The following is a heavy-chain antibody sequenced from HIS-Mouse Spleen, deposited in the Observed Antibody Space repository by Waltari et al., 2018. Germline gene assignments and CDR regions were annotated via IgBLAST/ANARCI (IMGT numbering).Heavy chain of an antibody. CDR2: IYYSGRT. V-gene: IGHV4-39*07. Sequence: QLQLQESGTGLVKPSETLSLTCTVSGGSISSSSYYGGCIRQPTGRGLEWIGGIYYSGRTYYNPSLKSRVTISVDTSKNQFSLKLSSVTAADTAVYYCAREIPYSSSWYDWYFDLWGRGTLVTVSS. D-gene: IGHD6-13*01. CDR3: AREIPYSSSWYDWYFDL. CDR1: GGSISSSSYY. J-gene: IGHJ2*01.